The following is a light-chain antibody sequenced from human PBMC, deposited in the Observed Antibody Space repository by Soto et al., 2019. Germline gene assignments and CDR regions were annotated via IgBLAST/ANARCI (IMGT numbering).Light chain of an antibody. CDR1: QSISRW. Sequence: MTQSPSTLSASVGDRVTITCRARQSISRWLAWYQQKPGQAPTLLIYDGSSLESGGPSTFSGRGFGKKFTHTHHQLAAGRCGSFLCQQLLNYSRQFGQGAKV. CDR2: DGS. CDR3: QQLLNYSRQ. J-gene: IGKJ1*01. V-gene: IGKV1-5*01.